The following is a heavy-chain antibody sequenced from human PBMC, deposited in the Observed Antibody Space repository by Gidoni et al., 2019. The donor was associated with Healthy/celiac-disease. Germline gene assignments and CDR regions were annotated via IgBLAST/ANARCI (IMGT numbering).Heavy chain of an antibody. J-gene: IGHJ3*02. CDR2: IIPIFGTA. V-gene: IGHV1-69*01. CDR1: GCTFSSYA. D-gene: IGHD1-26*01. Sequence: QVQLVQSGAEVKKPGSSVKVSCKASGCTFSSYAISWVRQAPGQGLEWMGGIIPIFGTANYAQKFQGRVTITADESTSTAYMELSSLRSEDTAVYYCASGVGATTGNAFDIWGQGTMVTVSS. CDR3: ASGVGATTGNAFDI.